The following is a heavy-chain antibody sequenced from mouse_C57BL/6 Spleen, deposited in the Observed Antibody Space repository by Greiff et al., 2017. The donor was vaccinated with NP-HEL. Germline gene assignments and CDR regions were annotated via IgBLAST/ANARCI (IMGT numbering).Heavy chain of an antibody. Sequence: VQLQQSGPELVKPGASVKISCKASGYAFSSSWMNWVKQRPGKGLEWIGRIYPGDGDTNYNGKFKGKATLTADKSSSTAYMQLSSLTSEDSAVYFCADSNYFDYWGQGTTLTVSS. V-gene: IGHV1-82*01. D-gene: IGHD2-5*01. CDR1: GYAFSSSW. J-gene: IGHJ2*01. CDR3: ADSNYFDY. CDR2: IYPGDGDT.